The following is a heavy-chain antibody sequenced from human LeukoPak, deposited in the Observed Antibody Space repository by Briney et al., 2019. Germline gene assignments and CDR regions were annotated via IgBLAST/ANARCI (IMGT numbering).Heavy chain of an antibody. CDR3: VRDRSMDV. V-gene: IGHV3-48*03. CDR2: ISSSASTI. Sequence: GGSLRLSCAASGFTFSSYEMVWVRQAPGKGLEWLSYISSSASTIYFADSVKGRFTISRDNAKNSLYLQMNSLRAEDTAVYYCVRDRSMDVWGQGTTVSVSS. CDR1: GFTFSSYE. J-gene: IGHJ6*02.